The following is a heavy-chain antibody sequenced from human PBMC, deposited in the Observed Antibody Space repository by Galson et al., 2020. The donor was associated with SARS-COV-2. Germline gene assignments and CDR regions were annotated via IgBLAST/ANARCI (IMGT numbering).Heavy chain of an antibody. CDR3: AKTSPPSITIFGVAPDY. D-gene: IGHD3-3*01. J-gene: IGHJ4*02. CDR1: GFNFNSYA. CDR2: ISGSGGHA. Sequence: GGSLRLSCKVSGFNFNSYAMTWVRQAPGRGLEWVSVISGSGGHAYYADSVKGRFTISRDNPKNTVYLQMNSLRAEDTAVHYCAKTSPPSITIFGVAPDYWGQGTLVTVSS. V-gene: IGHV3-23*01.